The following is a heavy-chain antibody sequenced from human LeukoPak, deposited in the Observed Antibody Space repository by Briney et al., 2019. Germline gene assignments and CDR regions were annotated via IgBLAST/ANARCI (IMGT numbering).Heavy chain of an antibody. Sequence: PGGSLRLSCAASGFTFSTHWMHWVRQAPGKGLVWVSRINGDGTTTSYADSVKGRFTISRVNAKSTLYLEMDSLRAEDTAIYYCARRWYTGTYYYFDLWGQGTLVTVSS. CDR2: INGDGTTT. J-gene: IGHJ4*02. CDR1: GFTFSTHW. V-gene: IGHV3-74*01. CDR3: ARRWYTGTYYYFDL. D-gene: IGHD1-26*01.